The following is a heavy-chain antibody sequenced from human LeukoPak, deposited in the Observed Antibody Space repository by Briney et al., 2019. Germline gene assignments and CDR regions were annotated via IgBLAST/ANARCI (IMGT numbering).Heavy chain of an antibody. Sequence: SVKVSCKASGGTFSSYAISWVRQAPGQGLEWMGGTIPIFGTANYAQKFQGRVTITTDESTSTAYMELSSLRSEDTAVYYCAGGYCSGGSCYSGSYYFDYWGQGTLVTVSS. CDR3: AGGYCSGGSCYSGSYYFDY. V-gene: IGHV1-69*05. J-gene: IGHJ4*02. D-gene: IGHD2-15*01. CDR1: GGTFSSYA. CDR2: TIPIFGTA.